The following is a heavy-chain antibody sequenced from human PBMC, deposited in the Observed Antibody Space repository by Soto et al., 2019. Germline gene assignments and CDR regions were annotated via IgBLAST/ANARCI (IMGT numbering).Heavy chain of an antibody. D-gene: IGHD3-3*01. CDR1: GFTFTSSA. CDR2: IVVGSGNT. J-gene: IGHJ6*02. V-gene: IGHV1-58*01. CDR3: AEVRFLEWSYGMDV. Sequence: SVKVSCKASGFTFTSSAVQWVRQARGQRLEWIGWIVVGSGNTNYAQKFQERVTITRDMSTSTAYMELSSLRSEDTAVYYCAEVRFLEWSYGMDVWGQGTTVTVSS.